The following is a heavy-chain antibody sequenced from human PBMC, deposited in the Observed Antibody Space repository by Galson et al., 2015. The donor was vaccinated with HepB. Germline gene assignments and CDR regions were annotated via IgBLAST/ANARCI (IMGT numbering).Heavy chain of an antibody. J-gene: IGHJ4*02. CDR2: IDSSSSTI. CDR1: GFTFSTYS. CDR3: AREISDIVVVPARIPLDY. Sequence: SLRLSCAASGFTFSTYSMNWVRQAPGKGLEWISYIDSSSSTIYYADSVKGRFTISRDNPKNSLYLQMNSLRAEDTAVYYCAREISDIVVVPARIPLDYWGQGTLVTVSS. V-gene: IGHV3-48*01. D-gene: IGHD2-2*01.